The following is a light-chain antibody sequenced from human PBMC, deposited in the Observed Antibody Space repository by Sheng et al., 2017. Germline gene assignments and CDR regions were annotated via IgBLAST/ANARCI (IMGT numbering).Light chain of an antibody. CDR1: QSISGD. Sequence: EIVMTQSPATLSVSPGGRVTLSCRASQSISGDLAWYQQKPGQAPRLLIFGASTRASGVPARFSGSGSGTEFSLTISSLQSEDFAVYYCQQYNNWPPLTFGGGTRVDMK. V-gene: IGKV3-15*01. CDR3: QQYNNWPPLT. J-gene: IGKJ4*01. CDR2: GAS.